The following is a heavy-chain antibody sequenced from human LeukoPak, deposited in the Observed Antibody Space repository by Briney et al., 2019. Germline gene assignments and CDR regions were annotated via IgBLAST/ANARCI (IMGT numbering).Heavy chain of an antibody. CDR2: IYHSGST. CDR3: ARTGYGADY. J-gene: IGHJ4*02. V-gene: IGHV4-38-2*02. D-gene: IGHD2-15*01. CDR1: GYSISSGYY. Sequence: SETLSLTCTVSGYSISSGYYWGWIRQPLGKGLEWIGSIYHSGSTYYNPSLKSRVTISVDTSKNQFSLKLSSVTAADTAVYCCARTGYGADYWGQGTLVTVSS.